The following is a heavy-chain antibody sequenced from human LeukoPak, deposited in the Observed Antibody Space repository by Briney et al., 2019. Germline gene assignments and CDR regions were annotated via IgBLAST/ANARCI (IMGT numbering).Heavy chain of an antibody. CDR2: IKQEGSEK. D-gene: IGHD3-10*01. V-gene: IGHV3-7*01. CDR1: GLTFSSYW. CDR3: ALSGSGSYYSRTDY. J-gene: IGHJ4*02. Sequence: PGGSLRLSCAASGLTFSSYWMSWVRQAPGKGLEWVANIKQEGSEKYYVESVKGRFTISRDNAKNSLYLQMDSLRAEDTAVYYCALSGSGSYYSRTDYWGQGTLVTVSS.